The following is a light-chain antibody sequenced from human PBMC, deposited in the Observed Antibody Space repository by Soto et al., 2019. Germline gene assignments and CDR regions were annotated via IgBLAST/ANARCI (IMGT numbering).Light chain of an antibody. Sequence: EVVMSQSPATVSVSPGERATLSCRASQSVSSSFLAWYQQKPGQAPRLLIHAASTGATGIPARFSGSGSGTDFTLTISRLEPEDFAVYYCQQYNKGVTFGPGTKVDIK. CDR1: QSVSSS. V-gene: IGKV3D-15*01. CDR3: QQYNKGVT. CDR2: AAS. J-gene: IGKJ3*01.